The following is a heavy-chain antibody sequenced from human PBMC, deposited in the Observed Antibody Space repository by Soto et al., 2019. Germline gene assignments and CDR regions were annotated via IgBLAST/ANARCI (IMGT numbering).Heavy chain of an antibody. V-gene: IGHV1-3*04. J-gene: IGHJ4*02. Sequence: GAAVKVSCKTCGYTFISYAMHWVRQAPGQRLEWMGWISTGNGYTKYSQKFQGGVTITRDTSASTAYMELSSLRSEDTAVYYCAGGDCGGDCNAYDYWGQATLVTVSS. D-gene: IGHD2-21*02. CDR2: ISTGNGYT. CDR3: AGGDCGGDCNAYDY. CDR1: GYTFISYA.